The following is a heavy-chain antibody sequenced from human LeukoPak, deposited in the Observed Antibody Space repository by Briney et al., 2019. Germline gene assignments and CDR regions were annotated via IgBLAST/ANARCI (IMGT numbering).Heavy chain of an antibody. D-gene: IGHD5-24*01. CDR2: IWYDGSNK. Sequence: TGGSLRLSCAASGFTFSSYGMHWVRQAPGKGLEWVAVIWYDGSNKYYADSVKGRFTISRDNSKNTLYLQMNSLRAEDTAVYYCARDRGDGYNPLYYFDYWGQGTLVTVSS. J-gene: IGHJ4*02. CDR1: GFTFSSYG. V-gene: IGHV3-30*19. CDR3: ARDRGDGYNPLYYFDY.